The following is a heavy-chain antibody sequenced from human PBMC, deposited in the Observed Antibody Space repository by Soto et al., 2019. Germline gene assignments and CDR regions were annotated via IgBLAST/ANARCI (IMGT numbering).Heavy chain of an antibody. CDR2: ISSTTNYI. V-gene: IGHV3-21*06. CDR3: ARESEDLTSNFDY. CDR1: GFTFTRYS. Sequence: GGSLRLSCAASGFTFTRYSMNWVRQAPGKGLEWVSSISSTTNYIYYGDSMKGRFTISRDNAKNSLYLEMNSLRAEDTAVYYCARESEDLTSNFDYWGQGALVTVCS. J-gene: IGHJ4*02.